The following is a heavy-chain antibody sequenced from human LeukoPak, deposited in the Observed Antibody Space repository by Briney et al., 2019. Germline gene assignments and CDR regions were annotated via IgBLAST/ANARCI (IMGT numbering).Heavy chain of an antibody. CDR3: ARVRAGPYYYDSSGEDFDY. J-gene: IGHJ4*02. Sequence: PSQTLFLTCTVSGGSISSGGYYWSWIRQHPGKGLEWIGYIYYSGSTYYNPSLKSRVTISVDTSKDQFSLKLSSVTAADTAVYYCARVRAGPYYYDSSGEDFDYWGQGTLVTVSS. D-gene: IGHD3-22*01. CDR1: GGSISSGGYY. V-gene: IGHV4-31*03. CDR2: IYYSGST.